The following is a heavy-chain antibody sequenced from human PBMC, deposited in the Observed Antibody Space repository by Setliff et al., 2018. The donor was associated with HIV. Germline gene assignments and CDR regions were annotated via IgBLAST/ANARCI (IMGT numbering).Heavy chain of an antibody. CDR1: GFNFSSSW. Sequence: PGGSLRLSCTASGFNFSSSWMHWVRQGPGKGLVWVSRIDSDGSGISYADIVKGRFTISRDNAKNTLYLQMNSLRPEDAAVYFCATYSASYHAADKWGQGTLVTVSS. CDR3: ATYSASYHAADK. J-gene: IGHJ4*02. V-gene: IGHV3-74*01. CDR2: IDSDGSGI. D-gene: IGHD3-16*01.